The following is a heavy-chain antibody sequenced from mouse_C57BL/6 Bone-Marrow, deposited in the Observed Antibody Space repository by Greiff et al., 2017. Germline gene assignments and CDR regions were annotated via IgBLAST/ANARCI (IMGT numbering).Heavy chain of an antibody. CDR1: GFTFSSYA. D-gene: IGHD1-1*01. V-gene: IGHV5-4*03. CDR2: ISDGGSYT. CDR3: ARRRYGSSYGFDY. Sequence: EVKLMESGGGLVKPGGSLKLSCAASGFTFSSYAMSWVRQTPEKRLEWVATISDGGSYTYYPDNVKGRFTISSDNAKNNLYLHMSHLKSEDTAMYYCARRRYGSSYGFDYWGQGTTLTVSS. J-gene: IGHJ2*01.